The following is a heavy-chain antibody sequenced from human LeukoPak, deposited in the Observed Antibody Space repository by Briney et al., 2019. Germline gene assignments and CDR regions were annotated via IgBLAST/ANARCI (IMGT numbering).Heavy chain of an antibody. CDR1: GYTFTGYY. Sequence: ASVKVSCKASGYTFTGYYMHWVRQAPGQGLEWMGRINPNSGGTNYAQKFQGRVTMTTDTSTSTAYMELRSLRSDDTAVYYCARGKVWFDPWGQGTLVTVSS. V-gene: IGHV1-2*06. J-gene: IGHJ5*02. CDR3: ARGKVWFDP. CDR2: INPNSGGT.